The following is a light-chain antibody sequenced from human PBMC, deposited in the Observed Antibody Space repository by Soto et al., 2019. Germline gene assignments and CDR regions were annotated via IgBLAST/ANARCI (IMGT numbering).Light chain of an antibody. J-gene: IGLJ1*01. Sequence: QAVLTQPPSTSGTPGQRVTISCSGSSSNIGSNTVNWYQHLPGTAPKLLIYSNSQRPSGVPGRFSGSKSGTSASLAVSGLQSEDEADYYCAAWDDSLNGYVFGTGTKVTVL. CDR1: SSNIGSNT. V-gene: IGLV1-44*01. CDR2: SNS. CDR3: AAWDDSLNGYV.